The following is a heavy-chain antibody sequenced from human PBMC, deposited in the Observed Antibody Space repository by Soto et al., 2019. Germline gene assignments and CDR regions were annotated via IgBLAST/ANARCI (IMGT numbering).Heavy chain of an antibody. CDR3: ARESHCSGGSCYYSGGPYYYGMDV. J-gene: IGHJ6*02. V-gene: IGHV3-33*05. CDR1: GCTSGNYD. Sequence: SLAPCCGASGCTSGNYDMVRARPGAGKEVAGVAVISYDGSNKYYADSIKGRFTISRGNSKNTPFLQMNSLRAEATAVYYWARESHCSGGSCYYSGGPYYYGMDVRGQGTTVTRSS. CDR2: ISYDGSNK. D-gene: IGHD2-15*01.